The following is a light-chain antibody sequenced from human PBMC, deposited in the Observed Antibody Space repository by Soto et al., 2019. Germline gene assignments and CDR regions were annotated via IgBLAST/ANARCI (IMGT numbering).Light chain of an antibody. J-gene: IGLJ1*01. V-gene: IGLV1-40*01. CDR1: SFNIGAGYD. CDR2: GNT. CDR3: QSYDSSLSGSEV. Sequence: QLVLTQPPSVSGAPGQRVTISCTGSSFNIGAGYDVHWYQQLPGTAPKLLIYGNTNRPSGVPDRFSGSKSGTSASLAITGLQAEDEADYYCQSYDSSLSGSEVFGTGTKLTVL.